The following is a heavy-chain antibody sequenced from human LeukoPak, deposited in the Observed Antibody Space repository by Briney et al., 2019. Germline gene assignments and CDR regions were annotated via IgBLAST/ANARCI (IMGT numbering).Heavy chain of an antibody. CDR2: IAYDGSNK. V-gene: IGHV3-30-3*01. D-gene: IGHD6-6*01. J-gene: IGHJ2*01. CDR3: AREGTSPARRWYFDL. CDR1: GFTFSSYA. Sequence: GGSLRLSCAASGFTFSSYAMHWVRQAPGKGLEWVAVIAYDGSNKYYADSVKGRFTISRDNSKNTLYLQMNSLRAEDTAVYYCAREGTSPARRWYFDLWGRGTLVTVSS.